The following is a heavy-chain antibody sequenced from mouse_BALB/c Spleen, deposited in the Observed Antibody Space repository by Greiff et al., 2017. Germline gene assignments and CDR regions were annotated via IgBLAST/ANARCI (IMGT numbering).Heavy chain of an antibody. CDR3: ARSSYFDY. CDR2: IYPGDGDT. J-gene: IGHJ2*01. CDR1: GYAFSSSW. D-gene: IGHD1-1*01. Sequence: VKLMESGPELVKPGASVKISCKASGYAFSSSWMNWVKQRPGQGLEWIGRIYPGDGDTNYNGKFKGKATLTADKSSSTAYMQLSSLTSVDSAVYFCARSSYFDYWGQGTTLTVSS. V-gene: IGHV1-82*01.